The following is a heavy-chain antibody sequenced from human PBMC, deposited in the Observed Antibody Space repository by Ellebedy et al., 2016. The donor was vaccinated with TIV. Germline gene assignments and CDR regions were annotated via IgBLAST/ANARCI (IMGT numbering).Heavy chain of an antibody. CDR3: AKGTHYFDGSGYYYVGPRAPYYFDY. J-gene: IGHJ4*02. CDR2: ISGSGVNT. V-gene: IGHV3-23*01. CDR1: GITFSSYA. Sequence: PGGSLRPSCAASGITFSSYAMSWVRQAPGKGLEWVSAISGSGVNTFSADSVKGRFTIPRDNSKNALSLQMNSLRAEDTAVYYCAKGTHYFDGSGYYYVGPRAPYYFDYWGQGTLVTVSS. D-gene: IGHD3-22*01.